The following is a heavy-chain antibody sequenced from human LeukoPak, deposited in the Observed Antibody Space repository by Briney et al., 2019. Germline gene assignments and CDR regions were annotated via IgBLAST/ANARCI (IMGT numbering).Heavy chain of an antibody. CDR1: GFTFSSYV. V-gene: IGHV3-23*01. CDR3: ARYCGADSCYSGLDY. CDR2: IGNSGLDT. D-gene: IGHD2-15*01. J-gene: IGHJ4*02. Sequence: GGSQRLSCAASGFTFSSYVMTWVRQPPGRGLEGVSSIGNSGLDTYYADSMKGRFTISRDNSKSTLFLHMSSLRAGDTAIYYCARYCGADSCYSGLDYWGQGALVTVSS.